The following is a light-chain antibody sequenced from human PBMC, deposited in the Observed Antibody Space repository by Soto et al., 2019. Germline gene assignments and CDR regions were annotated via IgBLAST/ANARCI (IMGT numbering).Light chain of an antibody. J-gene: IGKJ3*01. Sequence: EIVMTQSPATLSVSPGERATLSCRASQSVSSNLAWYQQKPGQAPRLLIYGASTRATGIPARFSGSGSGTEFPLTISSLQSEDFAVYYCQQYNNWPPGVTFGPGTKVDTK. CDR2: GAS. CDR3: QQYNNWPPGVT. V-gene: IGKV3-15*01. CDR1: QSVSSN.